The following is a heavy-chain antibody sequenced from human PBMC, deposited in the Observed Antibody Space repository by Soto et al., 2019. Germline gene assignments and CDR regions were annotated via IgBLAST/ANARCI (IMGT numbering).Heavy chain of an antibody. V-gene: IGHV4-39*01. CDR2: IYYSGST. Sequence: QLQLQESGPGLVKPSETLSLTCTVSGGSISSSSYYWGWIRQPPGKGLEWIGSIYYSGSTYYNPSLKSRVTISVDTSKNQFSLKLSSVTAADTAVYYCATGGDSSGWYRTAGYFQHWGQGTLVTVSS. J-gene: IGHJ1*01. CDR3: ATGGDSSGWYRTAGYFQH. D-gene: IGHD6-19*01. CDR1: GGSISSSSYY.